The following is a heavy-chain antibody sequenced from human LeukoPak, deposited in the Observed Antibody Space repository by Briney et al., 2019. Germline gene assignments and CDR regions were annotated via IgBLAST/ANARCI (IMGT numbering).Heavy chain of an antibody. CDR3: ASGELRFLEWLFRR. J-gene: IGHJ4*02. Sequence: PSETLFLTCTVSGYSISSGYYWGWIRQPPGKGLEWIGSIYHSGSTYYNPSLKSRVTISVDTSKNQFSLKLSSVTAADTAVYYCASGELRFLEWLFRRWGPGTLVTVSS. CDR2: IYHSGST. V-gene: IGHV4-38-2*02. D-gene: IGHD3-3*01. CDR1: GYSISSGYY.